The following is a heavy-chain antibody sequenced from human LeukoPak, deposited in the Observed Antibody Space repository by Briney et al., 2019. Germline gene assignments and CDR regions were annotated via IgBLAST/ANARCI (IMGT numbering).Heavy chain of an antibody. CDR1: GGTFSSYA. Sequence: SVKVSCKASGGTFSSYAISWVRQAPGQGLEWMGGIIPIFGTANYAQKFQGRVTITTDESTSTAYMELSGLRSEDTAVYYCARSPGVTIYFDYWGQGTLVTVSS. J-gene: IGHJ4*02. V-gene: IGHV1-69*05. CDR3: ARSPGVTIYFDY. D-gene: IGHD3-10*01. CDR2: IIPIFGTA.